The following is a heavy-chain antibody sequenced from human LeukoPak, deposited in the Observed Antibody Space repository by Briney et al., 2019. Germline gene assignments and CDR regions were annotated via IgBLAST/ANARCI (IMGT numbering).Heavy chain of an antibody. J-gene: IGHJ4*02. CDR2: INHSGST. CDR1: GGSFSGYY. D-gene: IGHD2-15*01. CDR3: ARHPRYCSGGSCYSVRALDY. Sequence: PSETLSLTCAVYGGSFSGYYWSWIRQPPGKGLEWIGEINHSGSTNYNPSLKSRVTISVDTSKNQFSLKLSSVTAADTAVYYCARHPRYCSGGSCYSVRALDYWGQGTLVTVSS. V-gene: IGHV4-34*01.